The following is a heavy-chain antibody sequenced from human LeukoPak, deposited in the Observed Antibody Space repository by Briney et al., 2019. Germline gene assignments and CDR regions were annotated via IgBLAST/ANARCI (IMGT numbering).Heavy chain of an antibody. CDR2: INHRGST. CDR3: ARGRGPRFDY. J-gene: IGHJ4*02. Sequence: SETLSLTCDVYGRSFSGYYWSWIRQPPGKGLEWIGEINHRGSTNYNPSLKSRVTISVDTSKNQFSLRLNSVTAADTAVYYCARGRGPRFDYWGQGTLVTVSS. V-gene: IGHV4-34*01. D-gene: IGHD3-10*01. CDR1: GRSFSGYY.